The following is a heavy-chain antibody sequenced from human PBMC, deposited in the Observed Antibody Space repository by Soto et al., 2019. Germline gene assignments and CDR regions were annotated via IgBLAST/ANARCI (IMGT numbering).Heavy chain of an antibody. CDR1: GFSLTTSGVG. J-gene: IGHJ4*02. V-gene: IGHV2-5*02. Sequence: QITLKESGPTLVRPTQTLTLTCTFSGFSLTTSGVGVGWIRQPPGTALEWLAVIYWDDDKRYSSSLKSMLTITKDTSKNHVVLTMTNMDPVDTATYYCAHHPYYGLGSYSFDYWGQGTLVTVSS. CDR2: IYWDDDK. D-gene: IGHD3-10*01. CDR3: AHHPYYGLGSYSFDY.